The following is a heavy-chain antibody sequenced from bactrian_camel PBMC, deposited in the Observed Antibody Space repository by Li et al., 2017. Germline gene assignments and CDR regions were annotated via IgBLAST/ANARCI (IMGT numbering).Heavy chain of an antibody. Sequence: HVQLVESGGGSVQAGGSLRLSCEASGYRHTIYAMAWFRQAPGKEREGVAGIDGVGRTKYADSVKGRFTISKDTAKNILFLHMNSLEPEDTAIYYCAARRRRGHKCFAASLAIPEYDYWGQGTQVTVS. J-gene: IGHJ4*01. V-gene: IGHV3S53*01. CDR3: AARRRRGHKCFAASLAIPEYDY. CDR2: IDGVGRT. D-gene: IGHD1*01. CDR1: GYRHTIYA.